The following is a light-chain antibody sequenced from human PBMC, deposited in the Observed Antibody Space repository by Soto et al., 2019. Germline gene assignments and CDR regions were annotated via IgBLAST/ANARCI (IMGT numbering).Light chain of an antibody. J-gene: IGKJ1*01. Sequence: EIVLTQSPATLSLSPGERATLSCRASQSVSNFLDWYQQKPGQAPRLLIYEASNRATGIPARFSGSGSGTDFILTISSLEAEDFATYYCQQYNSYSRTFGQGTKVDIK. CDR3: QQYNSYSRT. CDR2: EAS. CDR1: QSVSNF. V-gene: IGKV3-11*01.